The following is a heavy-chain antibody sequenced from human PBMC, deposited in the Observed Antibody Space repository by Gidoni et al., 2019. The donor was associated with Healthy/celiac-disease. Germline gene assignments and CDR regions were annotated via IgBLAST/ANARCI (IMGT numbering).Heavy chain of an antibody. J-gene: IGHJ4*02. CDR3: ARDLGTALFDY. CDR1: GFPFSSYW. V-gene: IGHV3-7*01. CDR2: IKQDGSEK. Sequence: EVQLVESGGGLVQPGGSLRLSCAASGFPFSSYWMSWVRQAPGKGLEWVANIKQDGSEKYYVDSVKGRFTISRDNAKNSLYLQMNSLRAEDTAVYYCARDLGTALFDYWGQGTLVTVSS. D-gene: IGHD3-10*01.